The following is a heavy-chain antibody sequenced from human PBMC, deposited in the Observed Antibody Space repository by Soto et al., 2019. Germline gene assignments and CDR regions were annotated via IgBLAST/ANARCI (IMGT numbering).Heavy chain of an antibody. CDR1: GVTFSSYA. Sequence: QVQLVQSGAELKKPGSSVKVSCSASGVTFSSYAFTWVRQAPGHGLEWMGNIIPVFRTSNYAQGFQGRLTISADESTNTIYMELSNLRSEDTAVYFCAKDGSWDGGGGESWGQETLVIFSS. CDR2: IIPVFRTS. V-gene: IGHV1-69*18. CDR3: AKDGSWDGGGGES. D-gene: IGHD3-16*01. J-gene: IGHJ4*02.